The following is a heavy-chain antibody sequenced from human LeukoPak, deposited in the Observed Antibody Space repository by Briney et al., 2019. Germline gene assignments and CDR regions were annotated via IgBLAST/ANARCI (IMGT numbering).Heavy chain of an antibody. CDR3: AKDYTDLYYYDSSGRDY. CDR2: IYVDGRT. J-gene: IGHJ4*02. Sequence: PGGPLRLSCAASGFIISSKYLSWVRQAPGKGLEWVSVIYVDGRTYYADSVKGRFTISRDISKNTLYLQMNSLRAEDTAIYYCAKDYTDLYYYDSSGRDYWGQGTLVTVSS. CDR1: GFIISSKY. D-gene: IGHD3-22*01. V-gene: IGHV3-53*01.